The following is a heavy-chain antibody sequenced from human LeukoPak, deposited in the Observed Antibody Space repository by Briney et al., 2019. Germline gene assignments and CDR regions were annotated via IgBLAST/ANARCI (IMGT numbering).Heavy chain of an antibody. V-gene: IGHV1-58*01. CDR1: GFTYTSSA. Sequence: SVKVSCKASGFTYTSSAVQWVRQARGQRLEWIGWIVVGSGNTNYAQKFQERVTITRDMSTSTAYMELSSLRSEDTAVYYCAYRGAAAVYYFDYWGQGTLVTVSS. CDR3: AYRGAAAVYYFDY. J-gene: IGHJ4*02. D-gene: IGHD6-13*01. CDR2: IVVGSGNT.